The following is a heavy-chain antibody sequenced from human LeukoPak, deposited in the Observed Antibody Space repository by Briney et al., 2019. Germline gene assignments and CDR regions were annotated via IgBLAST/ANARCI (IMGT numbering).Heavy chain of an antibody. J-gene: IGHJ4*02. CDR2: MNPNSRNT. D-gene: IGHD2-15*01. CDR1: GYTFTGYD. Sequence: ASVKVSCKASGYTFTGYDINWVRQATGQGLEWMGWMNPNSRNTGYAQKFQGRVTITRNTSISTVYMELNSLTSEDTAVYYCARRPLGYCSGGSCAFDYWGQGTLVTVSS. CDR3: ARRPLGYCSGGSCAFDY. V-gene: IGHV1-8*03.